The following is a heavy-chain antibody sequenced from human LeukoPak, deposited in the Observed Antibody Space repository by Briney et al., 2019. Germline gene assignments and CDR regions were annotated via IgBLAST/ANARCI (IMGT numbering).Heavy chain of an antibody. D-gene: IGHD3-10*01. J-gene: IGHJ5*02. Sequence: ASVMVSCKASGGTFSSYAISWVRQAPGQGLEWMGGIIPIFGTANYAQKFQGRVTITTDESTSTAYMELSSLRSEDTAVYYCARALLLRITTLRGVISNWFDPWGQGTLVTVSS. CDR3: ARALLLRITTLRGVISNWFDP. V-gene: IGHV1-69*05. CDR1: GGTFSSYA. CDR2: IIPIFGTA.